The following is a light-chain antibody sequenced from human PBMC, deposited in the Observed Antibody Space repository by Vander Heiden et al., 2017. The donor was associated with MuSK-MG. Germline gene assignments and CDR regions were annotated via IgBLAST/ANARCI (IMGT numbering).Light chain of an antibody. Sequence: QAVSTPPPSVSAAPGQQVTISCSGSSSNIGNNYVSWYQQLPGTAPKLLIYENNKRPSGIPDRFSGSKSGTSATLGITGLQSGDEADYYCGTWDSSLSAEVFGGGTKLTVL. V-gene: IGLV1-51*02. CDR2: ENN. CDR1: SSNIGNNY. J-gene: IGLJ2*01. CDR3: GTWDSSLSAEV.